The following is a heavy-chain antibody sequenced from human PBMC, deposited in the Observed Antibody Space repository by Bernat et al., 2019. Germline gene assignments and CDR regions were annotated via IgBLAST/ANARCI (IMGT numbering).Heavy chain of an antibody. CDR1: GFTFRTYA. V-gene: IGHV3-23*04. J-gene: IGHJ4*02. Sequence: EVQLVESGGGLEQPGGSLRLSCAASGFTFRTYAMSWVRQAPGKGLEWVSLFGGSGDSTYYADSVKGRFTISRDNSNNTMYLQMHSLRAEDTAVYFCEKSPVTTIGAVDYWGKGTLVTVSP. D-gene: IGHD3-16*01. CDR3: EKSPVTTIGAVDY. CDR2: FGGSGDST.